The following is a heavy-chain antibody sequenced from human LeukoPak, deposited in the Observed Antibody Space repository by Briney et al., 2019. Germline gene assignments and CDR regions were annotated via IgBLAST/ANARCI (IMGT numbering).Heavy chain of an antibody. J-gene: IGHJ4*02. Sequence: GGSLRLSCAASGCTLSNYWMGWVRQVPRKGLEWVASINRDGGEKHYVDSVEGRFTISRDNAKNSLYLQMNSLKAEDTAVYFCTRNEIWGQGTLVTVSS. V-gene: IGHV3-7*01. CDR3: TRNEI. CDR1: GCTLSNYW. CDR2: INRDGGEK.